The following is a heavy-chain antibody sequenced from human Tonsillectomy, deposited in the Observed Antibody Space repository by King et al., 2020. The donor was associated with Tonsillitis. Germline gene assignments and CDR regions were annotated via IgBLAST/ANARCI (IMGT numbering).Heavy chain of an antibody. V-gene: IGHV3-30*01. J-gene: IGHJ4*02. D-gene: IGHD6-19*01. CDR3: ASIAVAGAFDY. CDR1: GFTFSSYA. Sequence: VQLVESGGGVVQPGRSLRLSCAASGFTFSSYAMHWVRQAPGKGLEWVALISYDGGDKYYADSVKGRFTISRDNSKNTLYLQINSLRAEDTAVYFCASIAVAGAFDYWGQGTLVTVSS. CDR2: ISYDGGDK.